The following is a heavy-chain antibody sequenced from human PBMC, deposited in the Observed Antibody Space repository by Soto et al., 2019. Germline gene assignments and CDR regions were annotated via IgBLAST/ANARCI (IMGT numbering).Heavy chain of an antibody. CDR3: ARTRRGCSGGSCYSDAFDI. V-gene: IGHV4-34*01. Sequence: PSETLSLTCAVYGGSFSGYFWSWIRQPPGKGLEWIGEINHSGSTNYNPSLKSRVTISVDTSKNQFSLRLSSVTAADTAVYYCARTRRGCSGGSCYSDAFDIWGQGTMVTVSS. D-gene: IGHD2-15*01. J-gene: IGHJ3*02. CDR1: GGSFSGYF. CDR2: INHSGST.